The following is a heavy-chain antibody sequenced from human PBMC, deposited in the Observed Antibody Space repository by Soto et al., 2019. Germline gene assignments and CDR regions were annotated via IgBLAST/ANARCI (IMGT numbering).Heavy chain of an antibody. Sequence: EVQLLESWGGLVQPGGSLRLSCAVSGFTFDTYAMYWVRQAPGKGLEWVSTISGSGDTYYADSVKGRFTISRDTSKKTLDLRLNSLRAEDTARYYCATRGHVVILSPALKLVVDPWGQGTLVTVSS. V-gene: IGHV3-23*01. D-gene: IGHD2-8*02. CDR3: ATRGHVVILSPALKLVVDP. CDR2: ISGSGDT. J-gene: IGHJ5*02. CDR1: GFTFDTYA.